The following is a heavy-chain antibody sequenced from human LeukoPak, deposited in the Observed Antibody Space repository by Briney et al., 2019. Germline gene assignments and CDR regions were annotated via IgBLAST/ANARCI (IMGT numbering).Heavy chain of an antibody. Sequence: ASVKVSCKASGGSFSNYAFSWVRQAPGQGLEWMGGIIPAFRKANYAQNFQDRVTITADESTTTAYLELRGLRFDDTATYFCTRSTNVYEMGGTDHWGRGTMVTVSA. CDR3: TRSTNVYEMGGTDH. V-gene: IGHV1-69*13. J-gene: IGHJ4*02. CDR2: IIPAFRKA. CDR1: GGSFSNYA. D-gene: IGHD5/OR15-5a*01.